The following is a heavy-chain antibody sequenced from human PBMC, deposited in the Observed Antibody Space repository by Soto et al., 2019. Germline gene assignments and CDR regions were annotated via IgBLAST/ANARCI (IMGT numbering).Heavy chain of an antibody. J-gene: IGHJ6*02. CDR1: GYTFTSLG. D-gene: IGHD4-17*01. V-gene: IGHV1-18*01. Sequence: ASVKVSCKASGYTFTSLGISWVRQAPGQGLEWMGWISAFNGHTNYAQKLQGRVTMTTDTSTGTAYMEVRGLKSDDTAVYYCARVRVPSTVTILSWYYGMDVWGQGTTVTVSS. CDR3: ARVRVPSTVTILSWYYGMDV. CDR2: ISAFNGHT.